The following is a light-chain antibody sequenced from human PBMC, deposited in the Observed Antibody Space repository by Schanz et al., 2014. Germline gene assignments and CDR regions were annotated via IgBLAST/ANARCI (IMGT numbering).Light chain of an antibody. CDR3: QQRSNWPPKYT. J-gene: IGKJ2*01. V-gene: IGKV3D-20*02. Sequence: EIVLTQSPGTLSLSPGERATLSCRASQSISSKYFAWYQQRPGQAPRLLIYGASSRATGIPDRFSGSGSGTDFTLTISIREPEAFAVYYCQQRSNWPPKYTFGQGTKLEIK. CDR2: GAS. CDR1: QSISSKY.